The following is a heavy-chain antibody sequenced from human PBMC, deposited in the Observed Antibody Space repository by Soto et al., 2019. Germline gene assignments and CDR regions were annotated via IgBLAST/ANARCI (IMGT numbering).Heavy chain of an antibody. J-gene: IGHJ4*02. V-gene: IGHV3-23*01. CDR3: SIHFYDGSGSYSAVDY. CDR2: ISASGGST. Sequence: EVQLLESGGGLVQPGGSLRLYCVVSGFTFNNYARNWVRQAPGKGLEWVSGISASGGSTYYADSVKGRFTISRDSSKHTLSLQMNSLRADDTAIYYCSIHFYDGSGSYSAVDYWGQGTLVTVSS. CDR1: GFTFNNYA. D-gene: IGHD3-10*01.